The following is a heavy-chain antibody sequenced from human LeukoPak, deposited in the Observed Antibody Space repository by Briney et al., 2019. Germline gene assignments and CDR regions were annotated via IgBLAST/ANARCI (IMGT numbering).Heavy chain of an antibody. CDR2: VSSSSSFI. CDR3: ARGMEFGVTSGFDS. Sequence: GGSLRLSCAASGFTFSNYCMNWVRQAPGRGLEWVSSVSSSSSFIYYADSVKGRFTISRDNDKNSLYMQMNSLRAEDTAVYYCARGMEFGVTSGFDSWGQGTLLTVSS. V-gene: IGHV3-21*01. D-gene: IGHD3-16*01. CDR1: GFTFSNYC. J-gene: IGHJ4*02.